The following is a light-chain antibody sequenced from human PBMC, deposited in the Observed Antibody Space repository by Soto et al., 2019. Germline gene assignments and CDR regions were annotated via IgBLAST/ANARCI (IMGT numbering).Light chain of an antibody. CDR2: GNS. J-gene: IGLJ2*01. CDR1: SSNIGAGYD. CDR3: QSYDSSLSGVV. V-gene: IGLV1-40*01. Sequence: QSVLTQPPSVSGAPGQRVTISCTGSSSNIGAGYDVHWYRQLPGTAPKLLIYGNSNRPSGVPDRFSGSESGTSASLAITGLQAKDEADYYCQSYDSSLSGVVFGGGTKLTVL.